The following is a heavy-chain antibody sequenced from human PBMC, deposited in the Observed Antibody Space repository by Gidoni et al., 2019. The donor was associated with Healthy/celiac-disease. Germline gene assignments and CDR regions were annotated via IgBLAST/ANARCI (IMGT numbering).Heavy chain of an antibody. CDR1: GFPFGSTG. D-gene: IGHD6-13*01. CDR2: ISYDGSNK. V-gene: IGHV3-30*18. J-gene: IGHJ6*02. Sequence: QVQLVESGGGVVQPGRSLRLSCAASGFPFGSTGMHWVRQAPGKGLEGVEVISYDGSNKYYADAVKGRFTISRDNSKNTLYLQMNSLRAEDTAVYYCAKVPYSSSWFSDYYYGMDVWGQGTTVTVSS. CDR3: AKVPYSSSWFSDYYYGMDV.